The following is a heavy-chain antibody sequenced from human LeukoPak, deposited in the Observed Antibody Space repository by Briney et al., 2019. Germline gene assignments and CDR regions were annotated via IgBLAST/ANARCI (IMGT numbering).Heavy chain of an antibody. Sequence: SETLSLTCTVSGGFISRYYWSWIRQPAGKGLEWIGRIYTSGSTNYNPSLKSRVTMSVDTSKNQLSLKLSSVTAADTAVYYCARDGSFGWFDPWGQGTLVTVSS. CDR3: ARDGSFGWFDP. CDR2: IYTSGST. D-gene: IGHD1-26*01. CDR1: GGFISRYY. J-gene: IGHJ5*02. V-gene: IGHV4-4*07.